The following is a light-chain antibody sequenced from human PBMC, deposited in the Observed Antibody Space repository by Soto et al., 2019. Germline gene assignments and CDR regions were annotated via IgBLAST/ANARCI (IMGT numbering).Light chain of an antibody. CDR1: NSDSGGYQY. J-gene: IGLJ1*01. CDR2: DVT. V-gene: IGLV2-14*01. Sequence: QSALTQPASVSGSPGQSITISCTGVNSDSGGYQYVSWYQQHPGKAPKLLIFDVTNRPSGVSDPFSGSESGTTASLTTSGFQVDARADYYCSSFGSRSRPKVLGTGTRVTAL. CDR3: SSFGSRSRPKV.